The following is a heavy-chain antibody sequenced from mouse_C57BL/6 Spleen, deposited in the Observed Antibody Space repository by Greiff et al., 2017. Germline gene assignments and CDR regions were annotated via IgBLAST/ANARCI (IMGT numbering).Heavy chain of an antibody. Sequence: QVQLQQSGAELVRPGASVKLSCKASGYTFTDYYINWVKQRPGQGLEWIARIYPGSGNTYYNEKFKGKATLTAEKSSSTAYMQLSSLTSEDSAVYCCARGDYYGSSFDYWGQGTTLTVSS. J-gene: IGHJ2*01. CDR2: IYPGSGNT. D-gene: IGHD1-1*01. CDR1: GYTFTDYY. V-gene: IGHV1-76*01. CDR3: ARGDYYGSSFDY.